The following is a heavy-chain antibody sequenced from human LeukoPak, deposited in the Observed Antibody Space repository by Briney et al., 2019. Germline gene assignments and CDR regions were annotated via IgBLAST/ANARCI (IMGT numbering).Heavy chain of an antibody. CDR2: INYSGSI. V-gene: IGHV4-34*01. J-gene: IGHJ6*03. Sequence: SETLSLTCAVHGGSFSGYYWSWIRQPPGKGLEWIGEINYSGSINYTPSLKSRVTISVDTSKNQFSLKQSSVTAADTAVYYCARGKNYDFWSGSNVMADYYYYMDVWGKGTTVTVSS. CDR1: GGSFSGYY. D-gene: IGHD3-3*01. CDR3: ARGKNYDFWSGSNVMADYYYYMDV.